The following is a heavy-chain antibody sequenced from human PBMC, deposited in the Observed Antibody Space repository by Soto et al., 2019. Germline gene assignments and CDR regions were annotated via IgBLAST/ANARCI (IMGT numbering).Heavy chain of an antibody. V-gene: IGHV3-23*01. Sequence: GGSLRLSCAASGFTFSSYAMSWVRQAPGKGLEWVSAISGSGGSTYYADSVKGRFTISRDNSKNTLYLQMNSLRAEDTAVYYWAKDLRGWGVVVVAATKVAFDIWGQGTMVTVSS. J-gene: IGHJ3*02. CDR2: ISGSGGST. CDR3: AKDLRGWGVVVVAATKVAFDI. CDR1: GFTFSSYA. D-gene: IGHD2-15*01.